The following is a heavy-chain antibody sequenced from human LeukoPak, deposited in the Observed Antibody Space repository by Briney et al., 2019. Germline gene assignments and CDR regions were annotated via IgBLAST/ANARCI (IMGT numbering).Heavy chain of an antibody. CDR3: ATDGIPGATTTLDY. CDR2: ISAYNGNT. D-gene: IGHD1-26*01. CDR1: GYTFTNYA. Sequence: ASVKVSCKASGYTFTNYAISWVRQAPGQGLEWVGWISAYNGNTNYAQKLQGRVTMTTDTSTSTAYMDLRSLRSEDTAVYYCATDGIPGATTTLDYWGQGTLVTVSS. J-gene: IGHJ4*02. V-gene: IGHV1-18*01.